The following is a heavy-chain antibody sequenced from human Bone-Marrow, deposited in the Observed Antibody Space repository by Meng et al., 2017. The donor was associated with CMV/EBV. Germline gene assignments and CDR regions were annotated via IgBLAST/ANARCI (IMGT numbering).Heavy chain of an antibody. CDR1: GFTFSSYA. CDR2: ISSHGSNT. CDR3: ATQVKVPAAPWY. Sequence: GGSLRLSCAASGFTFSSYAIHWVHQAPGKGLEWVTVISSHGSNTYYTDSVKGRFTFSRDNSKNTLYLQMNSLRAEDTAVYYCATQVKVPAAPWYWGQGTLVTVSS. J-gene: IGHJ4*02. D-gene: IGHD2-2*01. V-gene: IGHV3-30-3*01.